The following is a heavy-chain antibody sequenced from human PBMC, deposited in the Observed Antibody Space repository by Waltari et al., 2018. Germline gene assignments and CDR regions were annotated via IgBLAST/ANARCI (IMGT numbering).Heavy chain of an antibody. J-gene: IGHJ4*02. CDR3: ARGSGY. Sequence: EVQLVELVGGLGQPGGSLRLSCEASVFTCSRSGRSWVRQAQGKGLGWVANIKQDGSEKYYVDSVKGRFTISRDNAKNSLYLQMNSLRAEDTAVYYCARGSGYWGQGTLVTVSS. D-gene: IGHD2-15*01. CDR2: IKQDGSEK. V-gene: IGHV3-7*04. CDR1: VFTCSRSG.